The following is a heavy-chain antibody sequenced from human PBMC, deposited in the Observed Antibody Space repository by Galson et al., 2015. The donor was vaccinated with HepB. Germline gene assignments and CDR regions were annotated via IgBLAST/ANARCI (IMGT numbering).Heavy chain of an antibody. CDR3: AKVFVSRQWLAPDYFDS. Sequence: SLRLSCAASGFTFNNYAMTWVRRAPGKGLEWVSVISPSGGAKYYADAVEGRFTISRDNSNDTLHLHMRSLRAEDTAIYYCAKVFVSRQWLAPDYFDSWGQGSQVTVSS. V-gene: IGHV3-23*01. D-gene: IGHD6-19*01. CDR1: GFTFNNYA. J-gene: IGHJ4*02. CDR2: ISPSGGAK.